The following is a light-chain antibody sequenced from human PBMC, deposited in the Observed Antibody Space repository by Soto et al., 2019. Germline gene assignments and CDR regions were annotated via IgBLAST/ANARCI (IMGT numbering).Light chain of an antibody. CDR1: QSVLYSSNNKNY. CDR2: WAS. Sequence: DIVMTQSPDSLAVSLGERATINCKSSQSVLYSSNNKNYLAWYQQKPGQPPKLLIYWASTRESGVPDRFSGSGSGTDFTLTISSLQAEDVAVYYCQQYLAIPRTFGRGTKVDIK. J-gene: IGKJ1*01. CDR3: QQYLAIPRT. V-gene: IGKV4-1*01.